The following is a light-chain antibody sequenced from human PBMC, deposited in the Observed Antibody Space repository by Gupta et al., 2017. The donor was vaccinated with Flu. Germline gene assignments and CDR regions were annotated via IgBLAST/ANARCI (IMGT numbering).Light chain of an antibody. CDR2: GKN. CDR1: SLRSYY. V-gene: IGLV3-19*01. Sequence: SSVLTPDPSVSVALGQTVRITCQGDSLRSYYASWYQQKPGQAPVLVIYGKNNRPSGIPDRFSGSSSGNTASLTITGAQAEDEADYYCNSRDSSGNRNYVFGTGTKVTVL. CDR3: NSRDSSGNRNYV. J-gene: IGLJ1*01.